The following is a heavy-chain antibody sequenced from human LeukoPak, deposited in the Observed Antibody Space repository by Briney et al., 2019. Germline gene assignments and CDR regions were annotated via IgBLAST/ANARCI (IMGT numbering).Heavy chain of an antibody. CDR1: DGSISSSSYY. D-gene: IGHD6-19*01. V-gene: IGHV4-61*01. J-gene: IGHJ4*02. CDR3: ARFSGWYSWADY. Sequence: SETLSLTCTVSDGSISSSSYYWSWIRQPPGKGLEWIGYIYYSGSTNYNPSLKSRVTISVDTSKNQFSLKLSSVTAADTAVYYCARFSGWYSWADYWGQGTLVTVSS. CDR2: IYYSGST.